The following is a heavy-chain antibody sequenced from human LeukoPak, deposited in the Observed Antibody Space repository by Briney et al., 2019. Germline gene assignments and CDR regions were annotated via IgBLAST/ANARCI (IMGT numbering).Heavy chain of an antibody. V-gene: IGHV4-34*01. CDR3: ARVRSSGWYGLTYFDY. CDR2: INRGGST. CDR1: GGSFSGYY. J-gene: IGHJ4*02. Sequence: SETLSLTCAVYGGSFSGYYWSWIRQPQGKGLEWIGEINRGGSTNYNPCLKSRVTIAVDTSKNQFSLKLSSVTAADTAVYYCARVRSSGWYGLTYFDYWGQGTLVTVSS. D-gene: IGHD6-19*01.